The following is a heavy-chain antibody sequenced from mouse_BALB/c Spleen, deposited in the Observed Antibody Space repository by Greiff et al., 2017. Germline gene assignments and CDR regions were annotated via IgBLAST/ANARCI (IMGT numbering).Heavy chain of an antibody. D-gene: IGHD2-2*01. Sequence: EVKLLESGPGLVKPSQSLSLTCSVTGYSITSGYYWNWIRQFPGNKLEWMGYISYDGSNNYNPSLKNRISITRDTSKNQFFLKLNSVTTEDTATYYCARGGYVYAMDYWGQGTSVTVSS. CDR1: GYSITSGYY. J-gene: IGHJ4*01. V-gene: IGHV3-6*02. CDR3: ARGGYVYAMDY. CDR2: ISYDGSN.